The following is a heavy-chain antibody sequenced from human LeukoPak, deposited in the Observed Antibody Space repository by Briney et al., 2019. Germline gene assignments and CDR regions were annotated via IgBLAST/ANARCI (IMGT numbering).Heavy chain of an antibody. CDR2: IKGDGSET. J-gene: IGHJ6*03. CDR3: AREAYCGGPSCFAVNYMDV. V-gene: IGHV3-7*01. Sequence: PGGSLRLSCVASGSGFTFSEFWMGRVHQAPGERLEWVANIKGDGSETYYVDSVKGRFTISRDNVKNSVYLQMNSLRADDTSLYRCAREAYCGGPSCFAVNYMDVWGNGTTVTVSS. D-gene: IGHD2-21*01. CDR1: GSGFTFSEFW.